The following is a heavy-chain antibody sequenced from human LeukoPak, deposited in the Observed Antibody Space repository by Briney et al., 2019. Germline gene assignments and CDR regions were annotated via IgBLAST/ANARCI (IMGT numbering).Heavy chain of an antibody. CDR3: AKDGFRGDCIGGSCYPFDP. D-gene: IGHD2-15*01. CDR2: ISGSGDKT. J-gene: IGHJ5*02. V-gene: IGHV3-23*01. Sequence: GGSLRLSCAASGFTLSSYAMSWVRQAPGKGLEWVSTISGSGDKTYYADSVKGRFTISRDNSKNTLYLQVNILRAEDSALYYCAKDGFRGDCIGGSCYPFDPWGQGTLVTVSS. CDR1: GFTLSSYA.